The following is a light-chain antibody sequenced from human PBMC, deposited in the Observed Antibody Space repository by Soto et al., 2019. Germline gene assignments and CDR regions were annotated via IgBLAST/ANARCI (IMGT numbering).Light chain of an antibody. CDR2: WAS. Sequence: DIVMTQSPDSLAVSLGERATINCKSSQSVLYSFNNANYLAWFQQMPGQPPKLLIHWASARESGVPDRFSGSGSGTDFTLTISSLQAEDVAVYYCHQYYSTPYTFGQGTKLEI. J-gene: IGKJ2*01. CDR3: HQYYSTPYT. V-gene: IGKV4-1*01. CDR1: QSVLYSFNNANY.